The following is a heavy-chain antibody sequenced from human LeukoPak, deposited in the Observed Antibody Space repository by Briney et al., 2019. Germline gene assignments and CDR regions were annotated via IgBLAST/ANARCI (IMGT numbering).Heavy chain of an antibody. Sequence: ASVKVTCKASGYTFISYDINWVRQATGQGLEWMGWMSPNSGNTGYAQKFQGRITMTKSTSISTAYMELSDLESEDTAVYYCARTPPDYGIDYWGQGTLVTVSS. CDR3: ARTPPDYGIDY. CDR1: GYTFISYD. V-gene: IGHV1-8*01. J-gene: IGHJ4*02. D-gene: IGHD4-17*01. CDR2: MSPNSGNT.